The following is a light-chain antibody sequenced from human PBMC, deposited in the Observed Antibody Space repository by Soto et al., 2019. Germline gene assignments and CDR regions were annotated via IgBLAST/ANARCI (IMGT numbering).Light chain of an antibody. J-gene: IGKJ1*01. CDR3: QQYNSYWT. CDR1: QGISSY. Sequence: AIRMTQSPSSLSASTGDRVTITCRASQGISSYLAWYQQKPGKAPKLLIYAASTLQSGVPSRFSGSGSGTDFTLTISCLQSDDFATYYCQQYNSYWTFGQGTKVDI. CDR2: AAS. V-gene: IGKV1-8*01.